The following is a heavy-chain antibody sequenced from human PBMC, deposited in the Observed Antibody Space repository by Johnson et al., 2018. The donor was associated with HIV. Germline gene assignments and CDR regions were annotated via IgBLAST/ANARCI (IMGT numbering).Heavy chain of an antibody. Sequence: QVQLVESGGGVVQPGRSLRLSCAASGFTFSTYSMHWVRQAPGKGLEWVAVISYDGNKKYNADSVKGRFTISRDNSKNTLYLQMNSLKTEDTAVYYCTTDGLRTIDAFDIWGQGTMVTVSS. CDR1: GFTFSTYS. CDR2: ISYDGNKK. CDR3: TTDGLRTIDAFDI. J-gene: IGHJ3*02. V-gene: IGHV3-30*04. D-gene: IGHD5-12*01.